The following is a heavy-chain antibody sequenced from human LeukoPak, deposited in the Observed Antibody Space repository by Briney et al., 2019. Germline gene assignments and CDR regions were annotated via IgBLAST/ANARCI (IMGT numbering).Heavy chain of an antibody. J-gene: IGHJ6*03. Sequence: ASVKVSCKASGGTFSSYAISWVRQAPGQGLEWMGGIIPIFGTANYAQKFQGRVTITTDESTSTAHMELSSLRSEDTAVYYCARGLLDYYYYMDVWGKGTTVTVSS. V-gene: IGHV1-69*05. CDR1: GGTFSSYA. CDR3: ARGLLDYYYYMDV. D-gene: IGHD2-15*01. CDR2: IIPIFGTA.